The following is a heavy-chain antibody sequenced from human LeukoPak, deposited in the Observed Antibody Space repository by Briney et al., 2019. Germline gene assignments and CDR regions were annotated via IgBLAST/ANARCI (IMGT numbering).Heavy chain of an antibody. V-gene: IGHV1-8*01. CDR2: MNPNSGNT. CDR1: GYTFTSYD. D-gene: IGHD6-13*01. CDR3: ARGQVYSSSWGDYYYGMDA. Sequence: ASVKVSYKASGYTFTSYDINWVRQATGQGLEWMGWMNPNSGNTGYAQKFQGRVTMTRNTSISTAYMELSSLRSEDTAVYYCARGQVYSSSWGDYYYGMDAWGQGTTVTVSS. J-gene: IGHJ6*02.